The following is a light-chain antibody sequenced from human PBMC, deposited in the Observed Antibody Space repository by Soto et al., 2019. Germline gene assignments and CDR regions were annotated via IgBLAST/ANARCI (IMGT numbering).Light chain of an antibody. V-gene: IGKV3-20*01. CDR1: QSVSSSY. CDR3: QQYGTSPDT. J-gene: IGKJ2*01. CDR2: GAS. Sequence: EIVLTQSPGTLSLSPGERATLSCRASQSVSSSYLAWYQQKPGQAPRLLIYGASTRATGIPDRFSGSGSGTDFTLTISRLEPEDVAVYYCQQYGTSPDTFGQGTKLEIQ.